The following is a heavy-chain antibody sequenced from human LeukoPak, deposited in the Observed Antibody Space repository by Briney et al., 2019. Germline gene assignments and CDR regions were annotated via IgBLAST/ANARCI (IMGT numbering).Heavy chain of an antibody. J-gene: IGHJ4*02. CDR2: IWYDGSNK. Sequence: PGGSLRLSCAASGFTFSSYGMHWVREAPGKGLEWVAVIWYDGSNKYYADSVKGRFTISRDNSKNTLYLQMNSLRAADTAVYYCAREDSSSWGYRGQGTLVTVSS. V-gene: IGHV3-33*01. D-gene: IGHD6-13*01. CDR1: GFTFSSYG. CDR3: AREDSSSWGY.